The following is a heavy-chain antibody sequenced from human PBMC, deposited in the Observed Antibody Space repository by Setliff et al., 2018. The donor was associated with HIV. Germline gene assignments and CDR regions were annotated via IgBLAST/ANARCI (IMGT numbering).Heavy chain of an antibody. V-gene: IGHV3-23*01. CDR1: GFTFSSYA. D-gene: IGHD3-22*01. Sequence: PGGSLRLSCVASGFTFSSYAMSWVRQAPGKGLEWVSGISGSGDTTYYADSVKGRLAISRDNSKNTLYLQMNSLRAEDTAVYYCARVATYYYDSSGSANDAFDIWGQGTMVTVSS. J-gene: IGHJ3*02. CDR3: ARVATYYYDSSGSANDAFDI. CDR2: ISGSGDTT.